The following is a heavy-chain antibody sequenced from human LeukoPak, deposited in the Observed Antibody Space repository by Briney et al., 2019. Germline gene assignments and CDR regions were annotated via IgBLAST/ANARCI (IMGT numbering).Heavy chain of an antibody. Sequence: PSETLSLTCAVYGGSFSGYYWSWIRQPPGKGLEWIGEINHSGSTNYNPSLKSRVTISLDTSKNQFSLKLSSVTAADTAVYYCARHGYGNVGNWFDPWGQGTLVTVSS. J-gene: IGHJ5*02. CDR2: INHSGST. V-gene: IGHV4-34*01. D-gene: IGHD3-22*01. CDR1: GGSFSGYY. CDR3: ARHGYGNVGNWFDP.